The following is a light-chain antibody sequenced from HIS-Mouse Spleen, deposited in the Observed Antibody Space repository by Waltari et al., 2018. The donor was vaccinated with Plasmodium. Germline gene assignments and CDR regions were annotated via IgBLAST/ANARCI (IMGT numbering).Light chain of an antibody. J-gene: IGLJ3*02. CDR2: STS. CDR1: TGAVPSGYY. CDR3: LLYYGGARV. V-gene: IGLV7-43*01. Sequence: QTVVTQEPSLTVSPGGTVTLTCPSSTGAVPSGYYPNWFQQKPGQAPRALISSTSNKHSWTPARFSGSLLGGKAALTLSGVQPEDEAEYYCLLYYGGARVFGGGTKLTVL.